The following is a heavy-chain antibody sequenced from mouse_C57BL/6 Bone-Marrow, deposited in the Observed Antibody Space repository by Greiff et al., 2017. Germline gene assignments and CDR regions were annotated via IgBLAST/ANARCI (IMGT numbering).Heavy chain of an antibody. J-gene: IGHJ3*01. CDR2: ISNGGGST. CDR3: ARQGPWFAY. CDR1: GFTFSDYY. V-gene: IGHV5-12*01. Sequence: EVKLMESGGGLVQPGGSLKLSCAASGFTFSDYYMYWVRQTPEKRLEWVAYISNGGGSTYYPDTVKGRFTISRDNAKNTLYLQMSRLKSEDTTMYYCARQGPWFAYWGQGTVVTVSA.